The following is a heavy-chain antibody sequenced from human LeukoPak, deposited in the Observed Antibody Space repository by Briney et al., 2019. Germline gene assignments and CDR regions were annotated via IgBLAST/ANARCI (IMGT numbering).Heavy chain of an antibody. J-gene: IGHJ4*02. CDR1: GGSISSYY. V-gene: IGHV4-59*08. D-gene: IGHD6-19*01. CDR2: IYYSGST. CDR3: ARHSSGWYFLPFDY. Sequence: SETLSLTCTVSGGSISSYYWSWIRQPPGKGLEWIGYIYYSGSTNYNPSLKSRVTISVDTSKNQFSLKLSSVTAADTAVYYCARHSSGWYFLPFDYWGQGTLVTVSS.